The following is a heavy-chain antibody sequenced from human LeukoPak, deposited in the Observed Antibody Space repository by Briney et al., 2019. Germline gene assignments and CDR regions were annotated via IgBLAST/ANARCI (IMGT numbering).Heavy chain of an antibody. D-gene: IGHD3-22*01. CDR3: ATGGDSSGYYSYDAFDI. CDR1: GYTLTELS. J-gene: IGHJ3*02. Sequence: ASVKVSCKVSGYTLTELSMHWVRQAPGKGLEWMGGFDPEDGETIYAQKFQGRVTMTEDTSTDTAYMELSSLRSEDTAVYSCATGGDSSGYYSYDAFDIWGQGTMVIVSS. V-gene: IGHV1-24*01. CDR2: FDPEDGET.